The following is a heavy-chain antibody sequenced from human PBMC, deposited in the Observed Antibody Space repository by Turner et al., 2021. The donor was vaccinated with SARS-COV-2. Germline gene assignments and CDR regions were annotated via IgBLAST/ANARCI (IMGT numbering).Heavy chain of an antibody. D-gene: IGHD3-22*01. Sequence: EVQLVESGGGLVKPGGSLRLSCAASGFTFSSYSMNWVRQSPGKWLEWVSAISSSSSYIYYADSVKGRFTISRDNAKNSLYLQMNSLRAEDTAVYYCARWDNYYDSSGYYPDAFDIWGQGTMVTVSS. CDR3: ARWDNYYDSSGYYPDAFDI. J-gene: IGHJ3*02. CDR1: GFTFSSYS. V-gene: IGHV3-21*01. CDR2: ISSSSSYI.